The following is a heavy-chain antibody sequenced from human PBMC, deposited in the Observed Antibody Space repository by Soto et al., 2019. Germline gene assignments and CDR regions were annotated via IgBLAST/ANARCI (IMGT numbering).Heavy chain of an antibody. Sequence: QVQLVESGGGVVQPGRSLRLSCAASGFTFSNYAMHWVRQAPGKGLEWVAVISYDGSNKYYADSVKGRFTISRDNSKNTLYMQINSLRAEDMAVYYCAGGGYCTSTSCYLNWFDPWGQGTLVTVSS. D-gene: IGHD2-2*01. J-gene: IGHJ5*02. V-gene: IGHV3-30-3*01. CDR1: GFTFSNYA. CDR3: AGGGYCTSTSCYLNWFDP. CDR2: ISYDGSNK.